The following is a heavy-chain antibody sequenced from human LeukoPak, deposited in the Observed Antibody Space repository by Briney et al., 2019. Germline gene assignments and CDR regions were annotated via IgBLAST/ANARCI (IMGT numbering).Heavy chain of an antibody. J-gene: IGHJ6*02. CDR1: GYTFTGYY. Sequence: ASVKVSCKASGYTFTGYYMHWVRQAPGQGLEWMGWISPNSGGTNYAQKFQGRVTMTRDTSIGTAYMELDRLRSDDTAVYYCARAMMVRGVMSTNGMDVWGQGTTVTVSS. CDR2: ISPNSGGT. CDR3: ARAMMVRGVMSTNGMDV. V-gene: IGHV1-2*02. D-gene: IGHD3-10*01.